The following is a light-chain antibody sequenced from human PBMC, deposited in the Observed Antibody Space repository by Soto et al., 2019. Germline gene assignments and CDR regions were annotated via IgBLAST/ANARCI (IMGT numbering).Light chain of an antibody. Sequence: DIVMTQSPDSLAVSLGERATINCKSSQSVLYGSNNKNFLAWYQQKPGQPPKLLTYCASTRESVVSERFCGSGSRTDFTLTISSMQAADVAVFYCQQHLSPRHTFSQGTRLEIK. V-gene: IGKV4-1*01. CDR1: QSVLYGSNNKNF. J-gene: IGKJ2*01. CDR2: CAS. CDR3: QQHLSPRHT.